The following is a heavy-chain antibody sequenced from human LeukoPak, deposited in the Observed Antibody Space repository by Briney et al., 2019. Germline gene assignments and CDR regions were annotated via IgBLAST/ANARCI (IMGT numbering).Heavy chain of an antibody. CDR2: ISGSGSTI. J-gene: IGHJ4*02. CDR1: GFTFSDYY. D-gene: IGHD3-10*01. Sequence: PGGSLRLSCAASGFTFSDYYMSWIRQAPGKGLEWVSYISGSGSTIYYSDSVKGRFTSSRDNAKNSLYLQMNSLRAEDTAVYFCVREDYYYASGFWGQGTLVTVSS. V-gene: IGHV3-11*04. CDR3: VREDYYYASGF.